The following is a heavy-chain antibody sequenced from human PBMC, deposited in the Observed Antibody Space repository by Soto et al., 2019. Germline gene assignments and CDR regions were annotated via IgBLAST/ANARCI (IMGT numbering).Heavy chain of an antibody. J-gene: IGHJ4*02. CDR3: ARGFDDFWSGVDY. V-gene: IGHV3-33*01. Sequence: VQLVESGGGVVQPGRSLRLSCAASGFTFSTYGMHWVRQAPGKGLEWVAVMWSDGSNKYYADSVKGRFTISRDNSKNTLFLQMNSLRAEDTAVYYCARGFDDFWSGVDYWGQGTLVTVSS. CDR2: MWSDGSNK. D-gene: IGHD3-3*01. CDR1: GFTFSTYG.